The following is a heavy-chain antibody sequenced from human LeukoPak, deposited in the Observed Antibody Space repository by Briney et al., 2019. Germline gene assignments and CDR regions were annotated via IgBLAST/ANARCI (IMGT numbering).Heavy chain of an antibody. D-gene: IGHD5-18*01. V-gene: IGHV4-34*01. CDR1: GGSFSGYY. Sequence: PSETLSLTCAVYGGSFSGYYWSWIRQPPGKGLEWIGEINHSGSTNYNPSLKSRVPISVDTSKNQFSLKLSSVTAADTAVYYCARGRYSYGPYGYWGQGTLVTVSS. CDR2: INHSGST. CDR3: ARGRYSYGPYGY. J-gene: IGHJ4*02.